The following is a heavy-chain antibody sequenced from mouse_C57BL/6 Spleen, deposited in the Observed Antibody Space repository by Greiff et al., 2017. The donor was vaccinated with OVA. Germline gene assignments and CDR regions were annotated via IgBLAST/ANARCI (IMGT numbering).Heavy chain of an antibody. CDR3: ARDSHSYGSTHGGYFDV. V-gene: IGHV3-6*01. J-gene: IGHJ1*03. CDR1: GYSITSGYY. CDR2: ISYDGSN. D-gene: IGHD1-1*01. Sequence: EVQLKESGPGLVKPSQSLSLTCSVTGYSITSGYYWNWIRQFPGNKLEWMGYISYDGSNNYNPSLKNRISITRDTSKNQFFLKLNSVTTEDTATYYCARDSHSYGSTHGGYFDVWGTGTTVTVSS.